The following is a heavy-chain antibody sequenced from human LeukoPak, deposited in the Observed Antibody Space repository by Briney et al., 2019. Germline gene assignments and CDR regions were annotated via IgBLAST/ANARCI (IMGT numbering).Heavy chain of an antibody. CDR1: GYTFTGYY. CDR2: INPNSGGT. J-gene: IGHJ5*02. CDR3: ARPRGPVGAIDP. V-gene: IGHV1-2*02. Sequence: GASVKVSCKASGYTFTGYYMHWVRQAPGQGLEWMGWINPNSGGTNYAQKFQGRVTTTRDTSISTAYMELSRLRSDDTAVYYCARPRGPVGAIDPWGQGTLVTVSS. D-gene: IGHD1-26*01.